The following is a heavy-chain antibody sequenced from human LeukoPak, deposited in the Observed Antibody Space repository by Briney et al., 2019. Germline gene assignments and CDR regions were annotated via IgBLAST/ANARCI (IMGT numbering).Heavy chain of an antibody. D-gene: IGHD6-6*01. CDR2: ISYDGSNK. CDR3: ARSSYSSSSSV. CDR1: GFTFSSSV. Sequence: GSLRLSYAASGFTFSSSVMSWVRQAPGKGLEWVAVISYDGSNKYYADSVKGRFTISRDNAKNSLYLQINSLRAEDTAVYYCARSSYSSSSSVWGQGTMVTVSS. J-gene: IGHJ3*01. V-gene: IGHV3-30*03.